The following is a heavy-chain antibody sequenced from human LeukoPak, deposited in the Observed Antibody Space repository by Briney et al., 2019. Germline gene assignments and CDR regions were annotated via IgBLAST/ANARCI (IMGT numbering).Heavy chain of an antibody. Sequence: GGSLRISCAASGFNFDAYAMSWVRQAPGKGLEWVSGISKSGRTTFYTDSVKGRFTISRDNSKNTLHLQMNRLRAEDAALYYCAKDHDNTDYYYYFDSWGQGTLVTVSS. D-gene: IGHD2-21*01. CDR2: ISKSGRTT. CDR3: AKDHDNTDYYYYFDS. J-gene: IGHJ4*02. CDR1: GFNFDAYA. V-gene: IGHV3-23*01.